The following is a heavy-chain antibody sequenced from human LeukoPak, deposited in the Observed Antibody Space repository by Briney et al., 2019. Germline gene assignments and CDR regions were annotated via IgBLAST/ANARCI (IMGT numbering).Heavy chain of an antibody. CDR3: ARGEIGVYYVAN. CDR1: GFTFTNYW. D-gene: IGHD3-10*02. Sequence: GGSLRLSCAASGFTFTNYWMHWLRQAPGKGLVWVSRISADASGTKYAESVRGRFTISRDNAKNILYLQMNSLSAEDTAIYYCARGEIGVYYVANWGQGTLVTVAS. V-gene: IGHV3-74*01. J-gene: IGHJ4*02. CDR2: ISADASGT.